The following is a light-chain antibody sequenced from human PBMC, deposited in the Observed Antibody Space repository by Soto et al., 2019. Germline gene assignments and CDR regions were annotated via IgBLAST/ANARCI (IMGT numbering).Light chain of an antibody. V-gene: IGKV3-20*01. J-gene: IGKJ2*01. Sequence: EIVLTQSTATLSVFPGERATLSCRASQGIFYNLAWFQQRPGQAPRLLIHAASSRATGVPDRFSGAGSGADFTFTISRVEPEDFAVYYCQQYGGSPYTFGQGTKVDIK. CDR2: AAS. CDR3: QQYGGSPYT. CDR1: QGIFYN.